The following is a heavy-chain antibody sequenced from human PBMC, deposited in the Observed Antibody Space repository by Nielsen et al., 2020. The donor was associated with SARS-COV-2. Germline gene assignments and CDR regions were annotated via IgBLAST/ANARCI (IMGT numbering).Heavy chain of an antibody. CDR2: ISYDGSNK. D-gene: IGHD4-17*01. Sequence: GGSLRLSCAASGFTFSSYAMHWVRQAPGKGLEWVAVISYDGSNKYYADSVKGRFTISRDNSKNTLYLQMNSLRAEDTAVYYCARDSDYVMVYWGQGTLVTVSS. CDR3: ARDSDYVMVY. CDR1: GFTFSSYA. V-gene: IGHV3-30-3*01. J-gene: IGHJ4*02.